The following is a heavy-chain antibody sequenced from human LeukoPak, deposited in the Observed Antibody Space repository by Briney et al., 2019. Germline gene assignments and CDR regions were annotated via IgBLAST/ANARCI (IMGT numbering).Heavy chain of an antibody. CDR2: ISYDGSNT. V-gene: IGHV3-30*18. Sequence: GRSLRLSCAASGFTFSSYGMHWVRQAPGKGLEWVALISYDGSNTYYADSVKGRFTISRDNSKNTLYLQMSSLRAEETAVYYCAKDRFARNMLSYFDYWGQGTLVTVSS. CDR3: AKDRFARNMLSYFDY. D-gene: IGHD3-16*01. J-gene: IGHJ4*02. CDR1: GFTFSSYG.